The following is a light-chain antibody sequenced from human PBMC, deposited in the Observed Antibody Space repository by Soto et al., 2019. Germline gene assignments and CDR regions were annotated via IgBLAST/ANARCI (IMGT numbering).Light chain of an antibody. CDR2: DAS. CDR1: QSVGNF. CDR3: QLRSNWPPSIT. Sequence: EVVLTQSPATLSLSPGERATLSCRASQSVGNFLAWYQQKPGQAPRLLIYDASNRATGIPARFSGSGSGTDFTLTISSLQPEDFAVYYCQLRSNWPPSITFGQGTRLEIK. J-gene: IGKJ5*01. V-gene: IGKV3-11*01.